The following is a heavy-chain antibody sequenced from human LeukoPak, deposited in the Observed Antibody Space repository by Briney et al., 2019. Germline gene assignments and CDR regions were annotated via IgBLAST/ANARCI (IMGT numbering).Heavy chain of an antibody. V-gene: IGHV3-66*01. J-gene: IGHJ6*02. Sequence: GGSLRLSCAASGFTVSSNYMSWVRQAPGKGLEWVSVIYSGGSTYYADSVKGRFTISRDNSKNTLYLQMNSLRAEDTAVYYCARDRTYYDILTGYSQSYYGMDVWGQGTTVTVSS. D-gene: IGHD3-9*01. CDR2: IYSGGST. CDR3: ARDRTYYDILTGYSQSYYGMDV. CDR1: GFTVSSNY.